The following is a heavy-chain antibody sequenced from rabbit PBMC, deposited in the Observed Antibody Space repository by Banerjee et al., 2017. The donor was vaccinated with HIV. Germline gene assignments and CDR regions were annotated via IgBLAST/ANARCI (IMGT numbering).Heavy chain of an antibody. D-gene: IGHD6-1*01. CDR1: GFSFSNNYV. CDR3: ARQGGGTSYAYGA. CDR2: IAVGSSAYT. V-gene: IGHV1S45*01. Sequence: QEQLVESGGGLVQPGASLTLTCTASGFSFSNNYVMCWVRQAPGKGLEWIACIAVGSSAYTWYASWAKGRFTISKTSSTTVTLQMTSLTAADTATYFCARQGGGTSYAYGAWGQGTLVTVS. J-gene: IGHJ2*01.